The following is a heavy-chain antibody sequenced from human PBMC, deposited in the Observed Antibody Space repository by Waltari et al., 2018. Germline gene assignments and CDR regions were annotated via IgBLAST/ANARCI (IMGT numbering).Heavy chain of an antibody. CDR3: ARLGGDRFGSLRHCGPASCTTWIDP. D-gene: IGHD2-2*01. CDR1: GGSISGFY. V-gene: IGHV4-59*01. J-gene: IGHJ5*02. Sequence: VLLEESGPGLVKPSETLSLTCTVSGGSISGFYWTWIRQPPGKGLEYIGYIFYPGNTNYNPSLKSRVIISVDTSRNQFSLKMRSLTAADTAVYYCARLGGDRFGSLRHCGPASCTTWIDPWGRGTLVTVSS. CDR2: IFYPGNT.